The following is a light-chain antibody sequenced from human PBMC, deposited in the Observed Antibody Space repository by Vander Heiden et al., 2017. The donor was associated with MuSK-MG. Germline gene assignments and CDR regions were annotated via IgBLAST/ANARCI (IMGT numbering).Light chain of an antibody. J-gene: IGKJ5*01. CDR2: DAS. CDR1: QRINTN. V-gene: IGKV3-15*01. CDR3: QQDNTWPDT. Sequence: EIVMPQSPATLSVSPGERATLSCRASQRINTNLAWYQQKPGQALRVLIYDASTRATGVPARFSGSGSGTEFTLTISSLQSEDFAIYSCQQDNTWPDTFGQGTRLEIK.